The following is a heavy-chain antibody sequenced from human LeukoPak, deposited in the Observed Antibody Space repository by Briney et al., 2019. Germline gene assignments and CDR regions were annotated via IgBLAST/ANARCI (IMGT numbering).Heavy chain of an antibody. V-gene: IGHV4-39*01. D-gene: IGHD2-2*01. CDR1: GGSISSSNYY. J-gene: IGHJ6*02. CDR2: VHYSGSA. CDR3: ARSDCSSSTCNYFYGMDV. Sequence: PSETLSLTCTVSGGSISSSNYYWDWIRQPPGKGPEWIANVHYSGSAYYNPSLKSRVTMSVDTSKNQVSLKLSSVTAADTAVYYCARSDCSSSTCNYFYGMDVWGQGTTVTVSS.